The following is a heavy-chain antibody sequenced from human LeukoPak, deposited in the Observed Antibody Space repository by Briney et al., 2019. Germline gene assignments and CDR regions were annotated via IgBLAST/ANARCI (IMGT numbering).Heavy chain of an antibody. Sequence: SGRSLRLSCAASGFTFSSYAMHWVRQAPGKGLEWVAVISYDGSNKYYADSVKGRFTISRDNSKNTLYLQMNSLRAEDTAVYYCAKGPYGGNWDYWGQGTLVTVSS. CDR2: ISYDGSNK. CDR1: GFTFSSYA. J-gene: IGHJ4*02. CDR3: AKGPYGGNWDY. D-gene: IGHD4-23*01. V-gene: IGHV3-30-3*01.